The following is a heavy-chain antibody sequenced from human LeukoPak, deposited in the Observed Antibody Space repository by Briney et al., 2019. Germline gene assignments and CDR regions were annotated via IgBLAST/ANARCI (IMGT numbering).Heavy chain of an antibody. CDR1: GGSFSGYY. CDR2: TNHSGST. Sequence: SETLSLTCAVYGGSFSGYYWSWIRQPPGKGLEWIGETNHSGSTNYNPSLKSRVTISVDTSKNQFSLKLSSVTAADTAVYYCARGLYDFWSGYSNWFDPWGQGTLVTVSS. V-gene: IGHV4-34*09. J-gene: IGHJ5*02. D-gene: IGHD3-3*01. CDR3: ARGLYDFWSGYSNWFDP.